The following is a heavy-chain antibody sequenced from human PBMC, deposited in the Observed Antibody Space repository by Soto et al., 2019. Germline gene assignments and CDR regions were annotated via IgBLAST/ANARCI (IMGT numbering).Heavy chain of an antibody. CDR3: ARRYGSAIDY. V-gene: IGHV4-59*08. D-gene: IGHD1-26*01. J-gene: IGHJ4*02. CDR1: GGSISSYY. CDR2: IYYSGST. Sequence: ETLSLTCTVSGGSISSYYWSWIRQPPGKGLEWIGYIYYSGSTNYNPSLKSRVTISVDTSKNQFSLKLSSVTAADTAVYYCARRYGSAIDYWGQGTLVTVSS.